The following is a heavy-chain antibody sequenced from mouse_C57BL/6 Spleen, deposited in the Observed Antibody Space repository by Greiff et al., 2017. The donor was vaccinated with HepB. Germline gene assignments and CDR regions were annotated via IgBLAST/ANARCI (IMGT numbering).Heavy chain of an antibody. D-gene: IGHD1-1*02. CDR1: GYSFTGYY. Sequence: EVQLQQSGPELVKRGASVKISCKASGYSFTGYYMNWVKQSPEKSLEWIGEINPSTGGTTYNQKFKAKATLTVDKSSSTAYMQLKSLTSEDSAVYYCARGYDFYAMDYWGQGTSVTVSS. CDR3: ARGYDFYAMDY. J-gene: IGHJ4*01. V-gene: IGHV1-42*01. CDR2: INPSTGGT.